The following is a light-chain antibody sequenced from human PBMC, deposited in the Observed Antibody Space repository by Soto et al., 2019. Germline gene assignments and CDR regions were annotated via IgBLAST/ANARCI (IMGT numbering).Light chain of an antibody. CDR3: QHRSDWWT. V-gene: IGKV3-11*01. CDR1: QSISSN. Sequence: EIVLTQSPATLSLSPGERATLSCGASQSISSNLAWYQQKPGQAPRLLIYDASNRATGIPARFSGSGSGTDFTLIISSLEPEDFAVYYCQHRSDWWTFGQGTKVEVK. J-gene: IGKJ1*01. CDR2: DAS.